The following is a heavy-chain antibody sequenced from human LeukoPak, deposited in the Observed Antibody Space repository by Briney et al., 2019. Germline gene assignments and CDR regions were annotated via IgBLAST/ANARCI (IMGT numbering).Heavy chain of an antibody. Sequence: PSETLSLTCTVSGGSIRRHYWSWIRQPPGKRPEYIGHIFCSGSTNYNPSLKSRSTISIDTSNNQFSLNLRSVTAADTAVYCCARFYSGWSFDYWGQGTLVTVSS. D-gene: IGHD6-19*01. J-gene: IGHJ4*02. V-gene: IGHV4-59*11. CDR3: ARFYSGWSFDY. CDR1: GGSIRRHY. CDR2: IFCSGST.